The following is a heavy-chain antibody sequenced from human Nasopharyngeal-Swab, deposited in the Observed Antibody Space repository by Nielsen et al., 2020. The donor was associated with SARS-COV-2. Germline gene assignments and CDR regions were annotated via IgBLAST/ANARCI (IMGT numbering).Heavy chain of an antibody. CDR1: GYTFTSYA. V-gene: IGHV1-2*06. CDR3: ARSPYADPRGLVY. D-gene: IGHD4-17*01. CDR2: INPNSGGT. Sequence: ASVKVSCKASGYTFTSYAMHWVRQAPGQGLEWMGRINPNSGGTNYAQKFQGRVTMTRDTSISTAYMELSRLRSDDTAVYYCARSPYADPRGLVYWGQGTLVTVSS. J-gene: IGHJ4*02.